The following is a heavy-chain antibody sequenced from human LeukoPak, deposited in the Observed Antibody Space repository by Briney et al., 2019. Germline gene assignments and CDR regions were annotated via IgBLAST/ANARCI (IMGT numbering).Heavy chain of an antibody. CDR3: TRDDYNRL. Sequence: PGGSLRLSCAGFGFILGESWMHWVRQTPGKGLVWVSRTDGSTTTYADSVRGRFSVSMDNAQNTLYLQLNSLGAEDTAVYYCTRDDYNRLWGQGTLVTVSS. CDR1: GFILGESW. D-gene: IGHD1-14*01. J-gene: IGHJ4*02. CDR2: TDGSTT. V-gene: IGHV3-74*01.